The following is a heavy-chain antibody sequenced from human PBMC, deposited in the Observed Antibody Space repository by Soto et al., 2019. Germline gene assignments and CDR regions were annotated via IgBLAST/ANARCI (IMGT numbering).Heavy chain of an antibody. CDR3: ATYTSLDY. D-gene: IGHD2-2*02. CDR2: IYSGGST. J-gene: IGHJ4*02. CDR1: GFTVSNNY. V-gene: IGHV3-53*02. Sequence: EVQLVETGGGLIQPGGSLRLSCAASGFTVSNNYMSWVRQAPGKGLEWVSLIYSGGSTFYADSVKGRFTMSRDNSKNTLFLQMNSLRAEDTAVYFCATYTSLDYWGQGTLVTVSS.